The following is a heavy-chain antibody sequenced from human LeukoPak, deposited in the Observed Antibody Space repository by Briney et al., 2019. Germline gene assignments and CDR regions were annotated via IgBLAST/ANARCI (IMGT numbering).Heavy chain of an antibody. V-gene: IGHV5-51*01. Sequence: GESLKVSCKGSGYSFTSYWIGWVRQMPGKGLEWMGIIYPGDSDTRYSPSFQGQVTISADKSISTAYLQWSSLKASDTAMYYCARRVDSSSWYPPGFGNNWFDPWGQGTLVTVS. J-gene: IGHJ5*02. CDR1: GYSFTSYW. CDR2: IYPGDSDT. CDR3: ARRVDSSSWYPPGFGNNWFDP. D-gene: IGHD6-13*01.